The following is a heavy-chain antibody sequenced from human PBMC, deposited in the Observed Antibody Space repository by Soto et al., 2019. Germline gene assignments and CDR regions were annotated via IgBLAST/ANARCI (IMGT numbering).Heavy chain of an antibody. V-gene: IGHV3-23*01. CDR2: VSGSGDET. CDR3: ARRGTYQWGHFDY. Sequence: EVQRLESGGGLVQPGGSLRLSCAASGFIFSNHAMCWVRQGPGKGLEWVSCVSGSGDETFFLDSVKGRFAISRDNSENTLFLRMSSLRAEDTAIYYCARRGTYQWGHFDYWGQGTLVTVSS. CDR1: GFIFSNHA. J-gene: IGHJ4*02. D-gene: IGHD1-26*01.